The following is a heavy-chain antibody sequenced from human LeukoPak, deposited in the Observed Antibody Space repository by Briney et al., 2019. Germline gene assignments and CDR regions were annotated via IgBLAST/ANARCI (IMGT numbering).Heavy chain of an antibody. J-gene: IGHJ6*02. CDR1: GCTFISYG. CDR3: ARPPPTYYFYYGMHV. Sequence: SVKVSCKSTGCTFISYGMSGVRQAGGEGGEGMGGIIPIFGTATYAQKFQARVTITADDSTTTAYTDLRRLRSQDPAVYYCARPPPTYYFYYGMHVWGQGPTVTVSS. CDR2: IIPIFGTA. V-gene: IGHV1-69*01.